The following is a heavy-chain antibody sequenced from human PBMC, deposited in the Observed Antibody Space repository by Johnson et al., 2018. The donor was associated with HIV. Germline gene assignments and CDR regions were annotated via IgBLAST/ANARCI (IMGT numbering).Heavy chain of an antibody. J-gene: IGHJ3*02. V-gene: IGHV3-48*03. CDR1: GFSFDDYD. CDR3: ARDRAGFDI. D-gene: IGHD6-19*01. CDR2: ISSSGSTI. Sequence: VQLVESGGGVVRPGGSLRLSCAASGFSFDDYDMNWVRQAPGKGLEWVSYISSSGSTIYYADSVKGRFTISRDNAKNSLYLQMNSLRAEDTALYYCARDRAGFDIWGQGTMVTVSS.